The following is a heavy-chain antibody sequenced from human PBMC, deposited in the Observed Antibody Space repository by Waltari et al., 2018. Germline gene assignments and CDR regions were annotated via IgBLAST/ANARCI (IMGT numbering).Heavy chain of an antibody. CDR2: ISGSGSTS. CDR3: AKGVCFATKGDI. CDR1: GLTFRSNA. Sequence: EVQLMESGGSLVQPGGSLILSCAASGLTFRSNAMTWVRQAPGKGLEWVSVISGSGSTSYYPSSVKGLFTTSSDNSKNSLYLQMTSLSADATVVYYGAKGVCFATKGDIWGQGTMVTVSS. D-gene: IGHD3-16*01. J-gene: IGHJ3*02. V-gene: IGHV3-23*01.